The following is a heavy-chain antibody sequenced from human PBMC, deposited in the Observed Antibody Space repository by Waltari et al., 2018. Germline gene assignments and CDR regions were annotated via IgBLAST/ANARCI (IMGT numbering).Heavy chain of an antibody. V-gene: IGHV1-2*02. J-gene: IGHJ4*02. D-gene: IGHD1-26*01. CDR1: GYTTGNY. Sequence: QVQLVQSGPEVKKPGASVKVSCKTSGYTTGNYIHWVRQAPGQGLEWLGLINPNSGGTDYAEKFLDRVTLTRDTSISTVYMELSSLRSDDTAVYYCARVWFHSGFDFWGQGTLVAVTS. CDR2: INPNSGGT. CDR3: ARVWFHSGFDF.